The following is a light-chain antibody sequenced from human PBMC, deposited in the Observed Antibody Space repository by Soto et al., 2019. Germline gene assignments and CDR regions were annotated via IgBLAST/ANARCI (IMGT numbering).Light chain of an antibody. CDR1: SSDVGDYNH. V-gene: IGLV2-14*03. CDR2: DVS. CDR3: SSYTTSNTL. Sequence: QSVLTQPASVSGSPGQSITLSCTTSSSDVGDYNHVSWYQQHPGKAPKLMIYDVSHRPSGVSSRFSGTKSGNTASLTISGLQTEDEADYYCSSYTTSNTLFGGGTKVTVL. J-gene: IGLJ2*01.